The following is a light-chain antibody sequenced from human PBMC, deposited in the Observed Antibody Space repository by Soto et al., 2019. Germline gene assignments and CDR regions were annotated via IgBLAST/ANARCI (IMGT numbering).Light chain of an antibody. CDR1: SSDVGGYNY. CDR2: EVS. CDR3: SSYTSSSTVV. Sequence: QSALTQPASVSGSPGQSITISCTGTSSDVGGYNYVSWYQQHPGKAPKLMIYEVSNRPSGVSNRFSGSKSANTASLTISGLQDEVEADYYCSSYTSSSTVVFGGGTQLTVL. V-gene: IGLV2-14*01. J-gene: IGLJ2*01.